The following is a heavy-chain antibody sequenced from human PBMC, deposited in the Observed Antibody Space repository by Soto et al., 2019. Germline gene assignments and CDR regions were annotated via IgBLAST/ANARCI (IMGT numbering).Heavy chain of an antibody. CDR2: IYYSGST. J-gene: IGHJ4*02. CDR1: GGSISSYY. Sequence: PSETLSLTCTVSGGSISSYYWSWIRQPPGKGLEWIGYIYYSGSTNYNPSLKSRVTISVDTSKNQFSLKLSSVTAADTAVYYCARGTLTTSDYPFDYWGQGTLVTVSS. D-gene: IGHD4-17*01. CDR3: ARGTLTTSDYPFDY. V-gene: IGHV4-59*01.